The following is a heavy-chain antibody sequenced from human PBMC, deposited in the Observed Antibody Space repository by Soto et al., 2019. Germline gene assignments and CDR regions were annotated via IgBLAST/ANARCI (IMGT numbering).Heavy chain of an antibody. CDR1: GYTFTNYG. CDR3: ARGQNYDILTGSSHSIDV. J-gene: IGHJ6*02. D-gene: IGHD3-9*01. CDR2: ISNYNGKT. Sequence: LVQSGGEMKKPGASVKVSCEASGYTFTNYGITWVRQAPGQGLEWMGWISNYNGKTNYAQILQGRVTMTTDTSTRTDYMELTSLRSDDTATYYCARGQNYDILTGSSHSIDVWGQGTTVTVSS. V-gene: IGHV1-18*01.